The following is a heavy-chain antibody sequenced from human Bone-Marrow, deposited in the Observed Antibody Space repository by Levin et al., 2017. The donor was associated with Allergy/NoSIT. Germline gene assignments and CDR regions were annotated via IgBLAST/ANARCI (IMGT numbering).Heavy chain of an antibody. D-gene: IGHD1-26*01. Sequence: SLKISCAASGFKFPDFAVHWVRQAPGKGLEWVSGISWGGDSLGYADSVEGRFTISRDNGKNSLYLQMNSLREEDTAVYYCVKGISGSYSSGYFDSWGQGTLVTVSS. CDR2: ISWGGDSL. CDR3: VKGISGSYSSGYFDS. J-gene: IGHJ4*02. CDR1: GFKFPDFA. V-gene: IGHV3-9*01.